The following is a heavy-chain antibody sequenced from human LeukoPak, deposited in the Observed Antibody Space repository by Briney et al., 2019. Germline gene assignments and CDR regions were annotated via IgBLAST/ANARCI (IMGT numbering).Heavy chain of an antibody. CDR3: AREGCSSTSCLNSPDY. CDR1: GYTFTSYG. V-gene: IGHV1-18*01. CDR2: ISAYNGNT. D-gene: IGHD2-2*01. Sequence: ASVKVSCKASGYTFTSYGISWVRQAPGQGLEWMGWISAYNGNTNYAQKLQARVTMTTDTSTSTAYMELRSLRSDDTAVYYCAREGCSSTSCLNSPDYWGQGTLVTISS. J-gene: IGHJ4*02.